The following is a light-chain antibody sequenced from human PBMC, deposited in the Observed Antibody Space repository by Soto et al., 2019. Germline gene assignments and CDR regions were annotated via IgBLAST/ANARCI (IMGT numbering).Light chain of an antibody. CDR2: DTS. V-gene: IGKV3-11*01. CDR1: QSVGSY. J-gene: IGKJ3*01. CDR3: QKRSDRFS. Sequence: EIVLTQSPATLSLSPGERATLSCRANQSVGSYLAWYQQKPGQAPRLLIYDTSNRATGIPARFSGSGSGTDFTLTINSLEPEDFAVYYCQKRSDRFSFGPGTKVDIK.